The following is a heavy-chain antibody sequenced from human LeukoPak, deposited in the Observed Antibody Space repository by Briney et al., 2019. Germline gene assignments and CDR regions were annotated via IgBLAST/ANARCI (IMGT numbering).Heavy chain of an antibody. CDR3: ARRNYASGIDAFDI. CDR2: IYSSGNT. J-gene: IGHJ3*02. D-gene: IGHD3-10*01. CDR1: GGSSSGFY. Sequence: SETLSLTCGVYGGSSSGFYWSWIRQPPGKGLEWVAYIYSSGNTYYSPSLKSRITMSVDTSKNQFSLKLSSVTAADTAVYFCARRNYASGIDAFDIWGQGTLVTVSS. V-gene: IGHV4-34*11.